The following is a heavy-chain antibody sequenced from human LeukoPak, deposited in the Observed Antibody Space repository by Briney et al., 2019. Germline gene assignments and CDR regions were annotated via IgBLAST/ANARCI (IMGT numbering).Heavy chain of an antibody. D-gene: IGHD6-19*01. V-gene: IGHV3-30-3*01. CDR2: ISYDGSNK. CDR3: ARDIAVAGRAPLAFDI. Sequence: GGSLRLSCAASGFTFSSYAMHWVRQAPGKGLEWVAVISYDGSNKYYADSVKGRFTISRDNSKNTLYLQMNSLRAEDTAVYYCARDIAVAGRAPLAFDIWGQGTMVTVSS. J-gene: IGHJ3*02. CDR1: GFTFSSYA.